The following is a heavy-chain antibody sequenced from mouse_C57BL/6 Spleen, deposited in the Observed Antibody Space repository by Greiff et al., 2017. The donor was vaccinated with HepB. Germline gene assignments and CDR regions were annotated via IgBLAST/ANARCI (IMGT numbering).Heavy chain of an antibody. D-gene: IGHD1-1*01. CDR3: ARGITTVVATEYFDV. V-gene: IGHV1-80*01. Sequence: QVQLQQSGAELVKPGASVKISCKASGYAFSSYWMNWVKQRPGKGLEWIGQIYPGDGDTNYNGKFKGKATLTADKSSSTAYVQLSSLTSEDSAVYFCARGITTVVATEYFDVWGTGTTVTVSS. CDR2: IYPGDGDT. CDR1: GYAFSSYW. J-gene: IGHJ1*03.